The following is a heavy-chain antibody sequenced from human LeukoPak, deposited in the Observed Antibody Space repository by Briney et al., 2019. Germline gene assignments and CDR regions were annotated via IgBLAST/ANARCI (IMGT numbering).Heavy chain of an antibody. CDR2: IYYSGST. D-gene: IGHD1-1*01. CDR1: GGSISSGDYY. V-gene: IGHV4-30-4*08. J-gene: IGHJ6*03. CDR3: ARDHGPTGTTTYYYYYMDV. Sequence: SQTLSLTCTVSGGSISSGDYYWSWIRQPPGKGLEWIGYIYYSGSTYYNPSLKSRVTISVDTSKNQFSLKLSSVTAADTAVYYCARDHGPTGTTTYYYYYMDVWGKGTTVTVSS.